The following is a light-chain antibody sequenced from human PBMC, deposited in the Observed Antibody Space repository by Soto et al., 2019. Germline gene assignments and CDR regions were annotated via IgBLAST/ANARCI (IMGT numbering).Light chain of an antibody. CDR1: QSVSRN. J-gene: IGKJ2*01. Sequence: EVVLTQSPATLSLSPGDRATLSCRASQSVSRNLAWYQQKPGQAPRRLISGAPTSSADVPARFSGSGSATEFTLFISSLQSEDVAVYYCQQYGDWPPDTFGQGTKLEI. CDR3: QQYGDWPPDT. CDR2: GAP. V-gene: IGKV3-15*01.